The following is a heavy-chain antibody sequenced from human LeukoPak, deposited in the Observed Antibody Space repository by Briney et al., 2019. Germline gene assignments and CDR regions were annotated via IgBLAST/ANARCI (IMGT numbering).Heavy chain of an antibody. Sequence: GGSLRLSCAASGFTFSGSAMHWVRQASGKGLEWVGRIRSKANSYATAYAASVKGRFTISRDDSKNTAYPQMNSLKTEDTAVYYCTRLDPNYYDSSGEIDYWGQGTLVTVSS. CDR1: GFTFSGSA. V-gene: IGHV3-73*01. J-gene: IGHJ4*02. D-gene: IGHD3-22*01. CDR3: TRLDPNYYDSSGEIDY. CDR2: IRSKANSYAT.